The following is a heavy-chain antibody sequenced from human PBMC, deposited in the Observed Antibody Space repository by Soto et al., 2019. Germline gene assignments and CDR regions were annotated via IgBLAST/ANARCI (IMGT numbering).Heavy chain of an antibody. CDR1: GYSFSIYW. V-gene: IGHV5-51*01. CDR3: ARQDGDGLFYFDY. D-gene: IGHD4-17*01. CDR2: IYPVDSDT. J-gene: IGHJ4*02. Sequence: PGESLKISCKGSGYSFSIYWIAWVRQMPGKGLEWMGVIYPVDSDTRYSPSFQGQVTISVDKSINTAYLQWSSLQASDTAIYYCARQDGDGLFYFDYWGQGTPVTVSS.